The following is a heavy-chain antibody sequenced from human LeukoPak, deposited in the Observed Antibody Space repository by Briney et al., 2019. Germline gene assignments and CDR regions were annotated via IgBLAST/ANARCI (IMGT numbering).Heavy chain of an antibody. CDR3: ARVVQTPVNNLYYYMDV. D-gene: IGHD2-2*01. CDR1: GYTFTSYY. V-gene: IGHV1-46*01. J-gene: IGHJ6*03. CDR2: INPSGGST. Sequence: ASVKVSCKASGYTFTSYYMHWVRQAPGQGLEWMGIINPSGGSTSYAQKFQGRVTMTRDTSTSTVYMELSSLRSEDTAVYYCARVVQTPVNNLYYYMDVWGKGTTVTVSS.